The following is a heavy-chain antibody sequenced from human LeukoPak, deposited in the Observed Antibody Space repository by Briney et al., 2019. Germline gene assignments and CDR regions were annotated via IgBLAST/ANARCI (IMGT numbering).Heavy chain of an antibody. CDR2: ISSSGSTI. V-gene: IGHV3-11*01. D-gene: IGHD3-16*02. CDR3: AREYRNAFDI. J-gene: IGHJ3*02. Sequence: GGSLRLSCAASGFTVSSNYMSWVRQAPGKGLEWVSYISSSGSTIYYADSVKGRFTISRDNAKNSLYLQMNSLRAEDTALYYCAREYRNAFDIWGQGTMVTVSS. CDR1: GFTVSSNY.